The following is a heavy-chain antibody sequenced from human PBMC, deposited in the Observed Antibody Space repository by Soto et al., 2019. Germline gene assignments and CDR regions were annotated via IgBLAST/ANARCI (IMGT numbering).Heavy chain of an antibody. CDR1: GFTFSSYG. CDR3: AKDPYPIVVVPAANGMDV. V-gene: IGHV3-23*01. D-gene: IGHD2-2*01. Sequence: GGSLRLSCAASGFTFSSYGMHWVRQAPGKGLEWVSVISGSGGTTYYADSVKGRFTISRDNSKSILYLQMNSLRADDTAVYYCAKDPYPIVVVPAANGMDVWGQGTTVTVSS. CDR2: ISGSGGTT. J-gene: IGHJ6*02.